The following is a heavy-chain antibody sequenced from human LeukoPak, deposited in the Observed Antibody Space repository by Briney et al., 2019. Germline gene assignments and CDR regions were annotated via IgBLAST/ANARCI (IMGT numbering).Heavy chain of an antibody. V-gene: IGHV3-48*03. CDR1: GFTFSSYE. D-gene: IGHD6-6*01. Sequence: PGGSLRLSCAASGFTFSSYEMNWVRQAPGKGLEWVSYISSSGSTIYYADPVKGRFTISRDNAKNSLYLQMNSLRAEDTAVYYCASRYSSSLGLSYFDYWGQGTLVTVSS. CDR3: ASRYSSSLGLSYFDY. J-gene: IGHJ4*02. CDR2: ISSSGSTI.